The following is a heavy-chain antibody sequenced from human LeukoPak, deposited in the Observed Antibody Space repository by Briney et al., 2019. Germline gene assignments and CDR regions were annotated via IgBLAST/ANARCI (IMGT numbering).Heavy chain of an antibody. CDR3: ARSLLRFLEWSYRSYYYYYMDV. Sequence: GASVKVSCKASGYTFTSYYMHWVRQAPGQGLEWVGGIIPIFGSTNYAQKFQGRVTITADKSTSTAYMELSSLRSEDTAVYYCARSLLRFLEWSYRSYYYYYMDVWGKGTTVTVSS. V-gene: IGHV1-69*06. D-gene: IGHD3-3*01. CDR1: GYTFTSYY. J-gene: IGHJ6*03. CDR2: IIPIFGST.